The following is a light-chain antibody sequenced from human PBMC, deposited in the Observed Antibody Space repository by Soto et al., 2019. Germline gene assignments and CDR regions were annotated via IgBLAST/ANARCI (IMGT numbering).Light chain of an antibody. CDR3: QQSNSFPLT. J-gene: IGKJ4*01. CDR2: AAS. Sequence: DILITQFSSSRALDLGERASIICKASQRVLYRSDNKNYLAWYQQKPGQAPKLLIYAASSWHSGVPYRFSGSGSGTDFTLTISSLQPEDFAIYYCQQSNSFPLTFGGGTKVDIK. V-gene: IGKV4-1*01. CDR1: QRVLYRSDNKNY.